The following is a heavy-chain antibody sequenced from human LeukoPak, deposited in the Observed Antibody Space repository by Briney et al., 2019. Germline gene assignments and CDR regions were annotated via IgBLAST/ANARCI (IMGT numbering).Heavy chain of an antibody. CDR2: IKSKTDGETT. CDR3: ITDPGAWQPI. Sequence: ETLSLTCTVSGYSISSGYYWGWIRQPPGKGLEWIGRIKSKTDGETTDYAAPVKGRFTISRDDSKNTLYLQMNRLNTEDTAVYYCITDPGAWQPIWGRGTMVAVSS. CDR1: GYSISSGYY. J-gene: IGHJ3*02. V-gene: IGHV3-15*01. D-gene: IGHD3-10*01.